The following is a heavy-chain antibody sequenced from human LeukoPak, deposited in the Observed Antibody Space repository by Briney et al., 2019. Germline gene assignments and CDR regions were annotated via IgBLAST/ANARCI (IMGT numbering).Heavy chain of an antibody. V-gene: IGHV3-30*03. CDR2: ISYDGSNK. CDR3: GRRTRDGYNSPIDY. D-gene: IGHD5-24*01. CDR1: GFTFSSYG. J-gene: IGHJ4*02. Sequence: PGGSLRLSCAASGFTFSSYGMHWVRQAPGKGLEWVAVISYDGSNKYYADSVKGRFTISRDNSKNTLYLQMNSLRAEDTAEHYCGRRTRDGYNSPIDYWGQGTLVTVSS.